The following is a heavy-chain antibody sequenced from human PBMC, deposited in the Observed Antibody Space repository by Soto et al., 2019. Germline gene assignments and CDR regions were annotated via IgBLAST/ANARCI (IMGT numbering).Heavy chain of an antibody. J-gene: IGHJ4*02. Sequence: SGPTLVNPTQTLTLTCTFSAFSLSTGGVGVGWIRQPPGKALEWLALIYWDDDKHYSPSLKSRLTITKDTSKNRVVLTMTNVDPVDTATYYCARVAMKFYGSGSYYNLCFDYWGPGTLVTVSS. D-gene: IGHD3-10*01. V-gene: IGHV2-5*02. CDR2: IYWDDDK. CDR1: AFSLSTGGVG. CDR3: ARVAMKFYGSGSYYNLCFDY.